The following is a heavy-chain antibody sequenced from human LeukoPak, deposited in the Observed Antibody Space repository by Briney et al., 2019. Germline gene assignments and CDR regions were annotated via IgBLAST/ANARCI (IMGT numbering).Heavy chain of an antibody. V-gene: IGHV4-4*07. Sequence: SETLSLTCTVSGGSISSYYWNWIRQPAGKGLEWIGRIYSSGSTNYNPSLKSRVTMSVDMSKNQFSLKLSSVTAADTAVYYCARGQYHLLYWYFDLWGRGTLVTVSS. CDR3: ARGQYHLLYWYFDL. CDR1: GGSISSYY. CDR2: IYSSGST. D-gene: IGHD2-2*01. J-gene: IGHJ2*01.